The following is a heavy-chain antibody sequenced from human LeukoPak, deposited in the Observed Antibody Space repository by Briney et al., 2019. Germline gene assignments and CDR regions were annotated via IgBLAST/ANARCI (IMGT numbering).Heavy chain of an antibody. D-gene: IGHD3-22*01. CDR1: GFTFSSYG. CDR3: AKPFKYYDSSEYIPAPFDY. J-gene: IGHJ4*02. V-gene: IGHV3-30*02. CDR2: IRYDGSNK. Sequence: PGGSLRLSCAASGFTFSSYGMHWVRQAPGKGLEWVAFIRYDGSNKYYADSVKGRFTISRDNSKNTLYLQMNSLRAEDTAVYYCAKPFKYYDSSEYIPAPFDYWGQGTLVTVSS.